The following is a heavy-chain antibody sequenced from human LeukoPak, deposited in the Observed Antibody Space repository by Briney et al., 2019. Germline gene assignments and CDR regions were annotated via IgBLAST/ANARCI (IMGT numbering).Heavy chain of an antibody. Sequence: SETLSLTCTVSGGSISSGSYYWSWIRQPAGKGLEWIGRIYTSGSTNYNPSLKSRVTISVDTSKNQFSLKLSSVTAADTAVYYCARAFRLRGYSYGYWGQGTLVTVSS. CDR1: GGSISSGSYY. D-gene: IGHD5-18*01. CDR2: IYTSGST. CDR3: ARAFRLRGYSYGY. J-gene: IGHJ4*02. V-gene: IGHV4-61*02.